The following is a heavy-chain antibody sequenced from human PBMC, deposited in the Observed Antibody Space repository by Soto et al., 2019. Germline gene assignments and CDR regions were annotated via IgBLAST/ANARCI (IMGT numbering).Heavy chain of an antibody. CDR3: ARLEGLATISYYFDF. Sequence: PSETLSLTCTVSGGSISSYYWSWIRQPPGKGLEWIGYIYYSGSTNYNPSLKSRVTISVATSKNQFSLKLSSVTAADSAVYFCARLEGLATISYYFDFWGPGALVTVSS. CDR1: GGSISSYY. CDR2: IYYSGST. D-gene: IGHD3-9*01. J-gene: IGHJ4*02. V-gene: IGHV4-59*08.